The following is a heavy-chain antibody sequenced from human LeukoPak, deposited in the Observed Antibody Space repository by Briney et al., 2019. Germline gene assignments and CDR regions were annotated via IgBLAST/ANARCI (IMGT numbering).Heavy chain of an antibody. CDR2: NNDSGRS. Sequence: SETLSLTCAVYGGSFSGYYWSWIGQPPGKGLEWIGENNDSGRSNYNPSLKSRVTISVDTSKKQFSLMLRSVTAADTAVYYCARGPAVGATVYWGQGTLVTVSS. J-gene: IGHJ4*02. V-gene: IGHV4-34*01. CDR1: GGSFSGYY. CDR3: ARGPAVGATVY. D-gene: IGHD1-26*01.